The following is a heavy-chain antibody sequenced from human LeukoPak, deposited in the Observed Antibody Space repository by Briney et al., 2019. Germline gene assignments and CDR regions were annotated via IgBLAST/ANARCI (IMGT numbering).Heavy chain of an antibody. J-gene: IGHJ6*03. CDR2: IKQDGNEK. CDR1: GFRFNTYW. D-gene: IGHD4-11*01. CDR3: ARVGARDTVTPYYYYMDV. Sequence: PGGSLRLSCAASGFRFNTYWMSWVRQAPGKGLEWVANIKQDGNEKYYADSVKGRFTISRDNGKNSLYLQMNSLRAEDTAVYYCARVGARDTVTPYYYYMDVWGKGTTVTVSS. V-gene: IGHV3-7*01.